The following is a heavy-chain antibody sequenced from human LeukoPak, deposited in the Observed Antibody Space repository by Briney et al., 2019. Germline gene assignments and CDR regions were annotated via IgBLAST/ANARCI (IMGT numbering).Heavy chain of an antibody. D-gene: IGHD2-8*01. V-gene: IGHV4-59*01. CDR1: GGSISTYY. Sequence: PSETLSLTCTVSGGSISTYYWSWIRQPPGKGLEWIGYIYYSGSTNYSPSLQCRVTISVDTSRNQFSLRLISVTAADTAMYYCARYGTKTNGFDYWGQGTLVTVSS. CDR3: ARYGTKTNGFDY. J-gene: IGHJ4*02. CDR2: IYYSGST.